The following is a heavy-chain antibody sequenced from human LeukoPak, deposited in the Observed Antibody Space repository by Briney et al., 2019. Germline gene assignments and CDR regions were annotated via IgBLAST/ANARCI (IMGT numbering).Heavy chain of an antibody. V-gene: IGHV1-58*02. CDR3: AAYTYSSGWYTHLDYFDY. CDR1: GFTFTSYA. J-gene: IGHJ4*02. D-gene: IGHD6-19*01. CDR2: IVVGSGNT. Sequence: SVKVSCKASGFTFTSYAMQWVRQARGQRLEWIGWIVVGSGNTNYAQKFQERVTITRDMSTSTAYMELSSLRSEDTAVYYCAAYTYSSGWYTHLDYFDYWGQGTLVTVSS.